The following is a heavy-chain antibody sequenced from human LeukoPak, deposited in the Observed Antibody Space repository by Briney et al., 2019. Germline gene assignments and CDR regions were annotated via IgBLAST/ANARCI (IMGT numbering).Heavy chain of an antibody. J-gene: IGHJ4*02. CDR1: GFTFSSYW. CDR2: IKQDGSEK. CDR3: ARDSHYSGSLEVDD. V-gene: IGHV3-7*01. Sequence: GGSLRLSCAASGFTFSSYWMSWVRQAPGKGLEWVANIKQDGSEKYYVDSVKGRFTISRDNAKNSLYLQMNSLRAEDTAVYYCARDSHYSGSLEVDDWGQGTLVTVSS. D-gene: IGHD1-26*01.